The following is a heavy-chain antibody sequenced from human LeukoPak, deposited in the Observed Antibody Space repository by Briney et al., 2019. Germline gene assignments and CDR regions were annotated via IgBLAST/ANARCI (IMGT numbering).Heavy chain of an antibody. J-gene: IGHJ4*02. V-gene: IGHV1-46*01. CDR2: INPSGGST. Sequence: ASVKVSCRASGYTFTSYYMHWVRQAPGQGLEWMGLINPSGGSTSYAQKFQGRVTMTRDTSTSTVYMELSSLRSEDTAVYYCARVHNPHYYDSSGFSYFDYWGQGTLVTVSS. CDR3: ARVHNPHYYDSSGFSYFDY. D-gene: IGHD3-22*01. CDR1: GYTFTSYY.